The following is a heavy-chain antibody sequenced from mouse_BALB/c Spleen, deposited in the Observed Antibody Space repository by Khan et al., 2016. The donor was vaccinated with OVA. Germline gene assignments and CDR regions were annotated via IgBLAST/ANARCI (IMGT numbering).Heavy chain of an antibody. CDR1: GYTFTDYA. CDR2: ISIYYDNT. J-gene: IGHJ2*01. V-gene: IGHV1S137*01. D-gene: IGHD2-2*01. Sequence: QVQLQQSGPELVRPGASVKISCKGSGYTFTDYAMHWVKQSHGKSLEWIGVISIYYDNTNYNQKFKGKATLTVDKSSSTAYMELARLTSEDSAIYYCARWGQWVRRGSGNSDYWGLGTTLTVSS. CDR3: ARWGQWVRRGSGNSDY.